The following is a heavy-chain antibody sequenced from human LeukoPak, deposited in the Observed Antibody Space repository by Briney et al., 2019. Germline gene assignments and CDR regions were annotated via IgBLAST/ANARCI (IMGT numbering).Heavy chain of an antibody. D-gene: IGHD3-22*01. CDR3: ARARSSGYSYVYYYYMDV. J-gene: IGHJ6*03. CDR1: GVSISSYY. CDR2: IYYSGST. V-gene: IGHV4-59*01. Sequence: PSETLSLTCTVSGVSISSYYWSWIRQPPGKGLEWIGYIYYSGSTNYNPSLKSRVTISVDTSKNQFSLKLSSVTAADTAVYYCARARSSGYSYVYYYYMDVWGKGTTVTVSS.